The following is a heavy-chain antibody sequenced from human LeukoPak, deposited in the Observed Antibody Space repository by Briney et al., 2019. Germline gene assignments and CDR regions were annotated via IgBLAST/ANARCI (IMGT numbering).Heavy chain of an antibody. J-gene: IGHJ4*02. CDR3: TRDVASSTYHFDSSGLLDY. CDR1: GFTFSNCA. Sequence: GGSLRLSCAASGFTFSNCAMNWVRQTPGKGLEWVSSISNDGVYFYYADSVKGRFTISRDNAKNSVFLQMNSLRADDTAVYYCTRDVASSTYHFDSSGLLDYWGQGTLVTVSS. CDR2: ISNDGVYF. V-gene: IGHV3-21*01. D-gene: IGHD3-22*01.